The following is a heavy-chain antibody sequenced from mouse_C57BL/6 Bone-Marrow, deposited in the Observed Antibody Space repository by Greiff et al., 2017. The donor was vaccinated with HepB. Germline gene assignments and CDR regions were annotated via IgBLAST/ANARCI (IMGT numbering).Heavy chain of an antibody. D-gene: IGHD2-5*01. CDR2: IDPSDSET. CDR1: GYTFTSYW. V-gene: IGHV1-52*01. CDR3: ARGGYSNRYFDV. Sequence: QVQLKQPGAELVRPGSSVKLSCKASGYTFTSYWMHWVKQRPIQGLEWIGNIDPSDSETHYNQKFKDKATLTVDKSSSTAYMQLSSLTSEDSAVYYCARGGYSNRYFDVWGTGTTVTVSS. J-gene: IGHJ1*03.